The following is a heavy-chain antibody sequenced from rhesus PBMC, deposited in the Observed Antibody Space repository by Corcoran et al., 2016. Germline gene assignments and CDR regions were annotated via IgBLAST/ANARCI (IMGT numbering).Heavy chain of an antibody. Sequence: VQLVQSGAEVKKPGASVKVSCKAPGFTFTDYYMQWVRQAAGQGREWMGRINPKTGGTDYEQKVQDRVTMTRDTSTTTAYMELSSLRSEDTAVYYCARAYSGYNYGLDSWGQGVVVTVSS. J-gene: IGHJ6*01. V-gene: IGHV1-138*01. CDR2: INPKTGGT. CDR3: ARAYSGYNYGLDS. CDR1: GFTFTDYY. D-gene: IGHD5-24*01.